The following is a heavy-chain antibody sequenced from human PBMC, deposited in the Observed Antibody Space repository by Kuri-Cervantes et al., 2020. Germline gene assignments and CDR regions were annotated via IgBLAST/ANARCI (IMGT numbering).Heavy chain of an antibody. CDR3: ARELHWYFDL. V-gene: IGHV4-38-2*02. CDR2: IYHSGST. Sequence: SETLSLTCGVSGYFISSGYYWGWIRQPPGKGLEWIGSIYHSGSTYHNPSLKSRVTISVDTSKNQFSLKLSSVSAADTAVYYCARELHWYFDLWGRGTLVTVSS. J-gene: IGHJ2*01. CDR1: GYFISSGYY.